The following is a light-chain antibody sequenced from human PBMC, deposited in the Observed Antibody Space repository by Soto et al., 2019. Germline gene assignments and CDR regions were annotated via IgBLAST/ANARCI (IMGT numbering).Light chain of an antibody. CDR1: QSLSGW. V-gene: IGKV1-5*03. J-gene: IGKJ1*01. CDR3: PAHTNYPCT. Sequence: IRMSVAPCTLSASVGGRVTITCRASQSLSGWLAWYQQKPGKAPKLLIYKASNLENGVPSNFSGSGSGIEFTLTIGNQQPLNFAPYYCPAHTNYPCTFGPGTKVDIK. CDR2: KAS.